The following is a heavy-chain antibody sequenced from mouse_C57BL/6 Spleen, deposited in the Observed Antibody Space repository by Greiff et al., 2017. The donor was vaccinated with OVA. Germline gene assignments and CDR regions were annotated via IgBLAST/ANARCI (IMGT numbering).Heavy chain of an antibody. CDR1: GYTFTSYW. D-gene: IGHD2-4*01. V-gene: IGHV1-61*01. J-gene: IGHJ2*01. CDR3: ARGSDYCFDY. Sequence: QVQLKQPGAELVRPGSSVKLSCKASGYTFTSYWMDWVKQRPGQGLEWIGNIYPSDSETHYNHKFKDKATLTVDKSSSTAYMQLSSLTSEDAAVYYCARGSDYCFDYWGQGTTVTVSA. CDR2: IYPSDSET.